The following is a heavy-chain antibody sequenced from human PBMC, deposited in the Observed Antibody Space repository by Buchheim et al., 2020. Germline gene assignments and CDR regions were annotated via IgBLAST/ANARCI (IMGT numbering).Heavy chain of an antibody. Sequence: EVQLLESGGGLVQPGGSLRLSCAASGFTFSSYAMCWVRQAPGKGLEWVSAISGSGGSTYYADSVKGRFTISRDNSKNKLYLQMNSLRAEDTAVYYCAKDGTPYYYDSSGSQTEDYWGQGTL. CDR1: GFTFSSYA. J-gene: IGHJ4*02. CDR2: ISGSGGST. V-gene: IGHV3-23*01. CDR3: AKDGTPYYYDSSGSQTEDY. D-gene: IGHD3-22*01.